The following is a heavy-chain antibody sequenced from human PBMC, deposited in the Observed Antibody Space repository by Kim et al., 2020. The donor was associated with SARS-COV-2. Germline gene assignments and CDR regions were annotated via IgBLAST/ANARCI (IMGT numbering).Heavy chain of an antibody. J-gene: IGHJ2*01. Sequence: YCADSVKGRFTISRHKPTNTLYLEVKSLRAEDTAVYYCARGVAGYWYFDLWGRGTLVTVSS. V-gene: IGHV3-53*04. CDR3: ARGVAGYWYFDL. D-gene: IGHD2-15*01.